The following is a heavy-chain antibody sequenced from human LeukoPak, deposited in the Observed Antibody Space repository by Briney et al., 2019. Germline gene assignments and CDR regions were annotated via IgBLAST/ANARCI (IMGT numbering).Heavy chain of an antibody. CDR2: ISSSSSYT. V-gene: IGHV3-11*05. J-gene: IGHJ3*02. Sequence: PGGALTLSCAASGFTFSDYYMSWLRQAPGKGMEWVSYISSSSSYTNYADSVKGRFNISRDNAKNSLYLQMNSLRAEDTAVYYCARDVVYDSSGYAFDIWGQGTMVTVSS. CDR3: ARDVVYDSSGYAFDI. CDR1: GFTFSDYY. D-gene: IGHD3-22*01.